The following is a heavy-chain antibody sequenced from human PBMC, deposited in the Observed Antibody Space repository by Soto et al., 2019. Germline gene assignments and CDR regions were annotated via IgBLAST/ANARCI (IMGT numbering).Heavy chain of an antibody. CDR2: IWYDGSNK. V-gene: IGHV3-33*01. CDR3: ARVGLHFDWLSHFEY. D-gene: IGHD3-9*01. CDR1: GFTFSSYG. J-gene: IGHJ4*02. Sequence: GGSLRLSCAASGFTFSSYGMHWVRQAPGKGLEWVAVIWYDGSNKYYADSVKGRFTISRDNSKNTLYLQMNSLRAEDTAVYYCARVGLHFDWLSHFEYWGQGTLVTVSS.